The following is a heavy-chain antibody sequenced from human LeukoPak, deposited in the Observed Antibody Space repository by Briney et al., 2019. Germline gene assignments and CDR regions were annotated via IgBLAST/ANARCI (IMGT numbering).Heavy chain of an antibody. Sequence: PSETLSLTCTVSGGSISSGSYYWSWIRQPAGKGLEWIGRIYTSGSTNYNPSLKSRVTLSVDTSKNQFSLKLSSVTAADTAVYYCAREGPRYSSGWSDWGQGTLVTVSS. D-gene: IGHD6-19*01. CDR2: IYTSGST. CDR3: AREGPRYSSGWSD. J-gene: IGHJ4*02. CDR1: GGSISSGSYY. V-gene: IGHV4-61*02.